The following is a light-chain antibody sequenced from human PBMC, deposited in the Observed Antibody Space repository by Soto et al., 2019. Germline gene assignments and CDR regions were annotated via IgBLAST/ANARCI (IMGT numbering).Light chain of an antibody. J-gene: IGLJ2*01. Sequence: QSALTQPASVSGSPGQSITISCTGTSSDVGSYNYVSWYQQHPGKAPKLMIYDVSNRPSGVSIRFSGSKSGNTASLTISGLQAEDEADYYCSSYTRSSTLYVVFGGGTKVTVL. CDR2: DVS. CDR3: SSYTRSSTLYVV. V-gene: IGLV2-14*01. CDR1: SSDVGSYNY.